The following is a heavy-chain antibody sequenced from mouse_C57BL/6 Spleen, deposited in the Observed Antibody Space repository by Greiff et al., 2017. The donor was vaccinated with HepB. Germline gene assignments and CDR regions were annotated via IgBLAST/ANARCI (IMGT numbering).Heavy chain of an antibody. CDR2: IYPGDGDT. CDR1: GYAFSSSW. V-gene: IGHV1-82*01. J-gene: IGHJ3*01. CDR3: ASGRGYDYGWFAY. D-gene: IGHD2-4*01. Sequence: VQLQQSGPELVKPGASVKISCKASGYAFSSSWMNWVKQRPGKGLEWIGRIYPGDGDTNYNGKCKGKATLTADKYSSTAYMQLSSLTSEDSAVYCCASGRGYDYGWFAYWGQGTLVTVSA.